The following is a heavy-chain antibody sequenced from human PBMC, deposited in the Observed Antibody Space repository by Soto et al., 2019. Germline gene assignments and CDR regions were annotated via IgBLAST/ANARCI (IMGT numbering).Heavy chain of an antibody. CDR1: GFNLWSNG. V-gene: IGHV3-30*18. D-gene: IGHD3-3*01. Sequence: QVQMVESGGGVVQPGGSLRLSCAASGFNLWSNGMHWVRQAPGKGLEWVAITSYDGTNEYYADSVKCRFTISRDNSKNMLYLQMNSLRTDDTAMYYCAKGLWSGYSPFDYWGQGTQVTVSS. CDR3: AKGLWSGYSPFDY. CDR2: TSYDGTNE. J-gene: IGHJ4*02.